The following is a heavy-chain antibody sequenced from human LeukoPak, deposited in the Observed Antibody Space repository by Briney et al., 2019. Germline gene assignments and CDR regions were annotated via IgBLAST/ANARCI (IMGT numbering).Heavy chain of an antibody. CDR3: ARDVSSTSSWWFDP. CDR2: INPSGGST. CDR1: GYTFTCHY. J-gene: IGHJ5*02. D-gene: IGHD2-2*01. V-gene: IGHV1-46*01. Sequence: GASVKVSCKASGYTFTCHYMHWVRQAPEQGLEWMGIINPSGGSTSYAQKFQGRVTMTRDMSTRTDYMELSSLRYEDTAVYYCARDVSSTSSWWFDPWGQGTLVTVSS.